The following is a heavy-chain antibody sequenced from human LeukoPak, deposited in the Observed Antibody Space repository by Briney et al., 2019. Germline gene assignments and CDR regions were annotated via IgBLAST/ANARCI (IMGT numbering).Heavy chain of an antibody. V-gene: IGHV4-59*12. CDR1: GGSMSSYY. J-gene: IGHJ4*02. CDR2: IYYSGST. D-gene: IGHD5-18*01. CDR3: ARRDTAMDATDY. Sequence: SETLSLTCTVSGGSMSSYYWSWIRQPPGKGLEWIGYIYYSGSTNYNPSLKSRVTISVDTSKNQFSLKLSSVTAADTAVYYCARRDTAMDATDYWGQGTLVTVSS.